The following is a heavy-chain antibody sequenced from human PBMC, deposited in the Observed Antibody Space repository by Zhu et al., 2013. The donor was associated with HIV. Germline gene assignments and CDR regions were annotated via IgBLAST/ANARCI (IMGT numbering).Heavy chain of an antibody. Sequence: QVQLVQSGAELKKPGASVKVSCKASGYTFTGYYMHWVRQAPGQGLEWMGWINPHSGGTNFAQKFQGRVTMTRDTSTSTAYMELSRLRSDDTAVYYCARDKRGRWLQPYYFDYWGQGXLVTVSS. D-gene: IGHD5-12*01. J-gene: IGHJ4*02. V-gene: IGHV1-2*02. CDR2: INPHSGGT. CDR3: ARDKRGRWLQPYYFDY. CDR1: GYTFTGYY.